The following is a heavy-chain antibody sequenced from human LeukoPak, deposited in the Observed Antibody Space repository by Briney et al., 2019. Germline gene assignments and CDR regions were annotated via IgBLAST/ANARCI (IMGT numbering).Heavy chain of an antibody. CDR2: INPNSGDT. V-gene: IGHV1-2*02. J-gene: IGHJ4*02. CDR1: GYTFTGYY. D-gene: IGHD6-13*01. CDR3: ARVEASYSSTRTFDY. Sequence: ASVKVSCKASGYTFTGYYMHWVRQAPGQGLEWMGWINPNSGDTNYAQKFQGRVTVTRDTSISTAYMEVSRLRSDDTAVYYCARVEASYSSTRTFDYWGQGTLVTVSS.